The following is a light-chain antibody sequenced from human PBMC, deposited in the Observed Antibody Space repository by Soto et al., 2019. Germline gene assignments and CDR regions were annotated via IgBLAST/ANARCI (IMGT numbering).Light chain of an antibody. Sequence: EIVMTQSPATLSVSPGERATLSCRASQSVSSIYLAWYQQKPGQAPSLLIYATSSRATGIPDRFSGSGSGTDFSLTISRLEPEDFAVYYCQQYGSSPITLGQGTRLEI. J-gene: IGKJ5*01. V-gene: IGKV3-20*01. CDR2: ATS. CDR1: QSVSSIY. CDR3: QQYGSSPIT.